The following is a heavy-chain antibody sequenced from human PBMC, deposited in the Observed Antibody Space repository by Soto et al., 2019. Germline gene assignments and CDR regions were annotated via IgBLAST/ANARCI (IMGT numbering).Heavy chain of an antibody. CDR1: AFSLSTGGVG. J-gene: IGHJ6*02. Sequence: SGPTLVNPTQTLTLTCTFSAFSLSTGGVGVGWIRQPPGKALEWLALIYWDDDKRYSPSLRSRLTITKDTSKNQVVLTMTNMDPVDTATYYCIQSRCGGDCLQSYASYYYYGMNVWGQGTTVTVSS. V-gene: IGHV2-5*02. CDR2: IYWDDDK. D-gene: IGHD2-21*02. CDR3: IQSRCGGDCLQSYASYYYYGMNV.